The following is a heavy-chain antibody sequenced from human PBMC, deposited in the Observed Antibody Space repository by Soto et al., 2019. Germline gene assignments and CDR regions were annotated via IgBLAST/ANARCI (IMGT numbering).Heavy chain of an antibody. CDR3: ARDHIVVVSRLPRKYYYYMDV. J-gene: IGHJ6*03. V-gene: IGHV3-74*01. Sequence: GGSLRLSCAASGFTFSSYWMHWVRQAPGKGLVWVSRINSDGSSTSYADSVKGRFTISRDNAKNTLYLQMNSLRAEDTAVYYCARDHIVVVSRLPRKYYYYMDVWGKGTTVTVSS. CDR1: GFTFSSYW. CDR2: INSDGSST. D-gene: IGHD2-15*01.